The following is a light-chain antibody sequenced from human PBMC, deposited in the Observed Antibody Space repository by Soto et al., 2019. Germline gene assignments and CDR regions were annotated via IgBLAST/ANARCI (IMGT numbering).Light chain of an antibody. CDR1: QGLLYSPIKNNY. CDR3: QQYFSTLFT. CDR2: WAS. Sequence: DFVMTQSPDSLAVSLAERATINSKSTQGLLYSPIKNNYLAWYRQKPGQPPELLISWASTRESGVPDRISGSGSGTDFTLTISSLQAEDVAVYYCQQYFSTLFTFGPGTKVEIK. J-gene: IGKJ3*01. V-gene: IGKV4-1*01.